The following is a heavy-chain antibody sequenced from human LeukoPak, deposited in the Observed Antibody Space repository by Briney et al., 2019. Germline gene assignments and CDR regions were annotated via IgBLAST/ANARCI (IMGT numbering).Heavy chain of an antibody. CDR3: ARQIWFRRFDY. D-gene: IGHD5-18*01. CDR2: INHSGST. V-gene: IGHV4-34*01. CDR1: GGSFSGYY. Sequence: PSETLSLTCAVYGGSFSGYYWSWIRQPPGKGLEWIGEINHSGSTNYNPSLKSRVTISVDTSKNQFSLKLSSVTAADTAVYHCARQIWFRRFDYWGQGTLVTVSS. J-gene: IGHJ4*02.